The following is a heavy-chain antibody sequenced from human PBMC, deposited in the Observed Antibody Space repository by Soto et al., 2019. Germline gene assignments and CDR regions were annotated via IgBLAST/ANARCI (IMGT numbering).Heavy chain of an antibody. CDR3: ARHGAVAGKFDY. J-gene: IGHJ4*02. V-gene: IGHV4-39*01. D-gene: IGHD6-19*01. Sequence: SETLSLTCTVSGGSISSSSYYWGWIRQPPGKGLEWIGSIYYSGSTYYNPSLKSRVTISVDTSKNQFSLKLSSVTAADTAVYYCARHGAVAGKFDYWGQGTLVTVSS. CDR2: IYYSGST. CDR1: GGSISSSSYY.